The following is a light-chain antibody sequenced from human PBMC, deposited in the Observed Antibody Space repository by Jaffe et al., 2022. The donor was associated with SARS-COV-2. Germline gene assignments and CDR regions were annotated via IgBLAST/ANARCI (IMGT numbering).Light chain of an antibody. CDR3: QQSYSDPR. J-gene: IGKJ1*01. CDR2: AAS. CDR1: QYISKC. Sequence: DIQMTQSPSSLSASVGDRVTITCRASQYISKCLNWYQQKPGEAPKLLIYAASGLQSGVPARFSGIGSGTDFTLTINSLQPEDFATYFCQQSYSDPRFGQGTKVEVQ. V-gene: IGKV1-39*01.